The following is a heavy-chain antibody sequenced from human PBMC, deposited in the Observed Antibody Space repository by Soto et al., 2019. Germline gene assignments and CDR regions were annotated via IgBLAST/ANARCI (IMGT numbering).Heavy chain of an antibody. CDR3: ARERGGYGLFDS. D-gene: IGHD5-18*01. V-gene: IGHV4-30-2*01. CDR2: IYPSGMP. CDR1: GGSISNVAYS. J-gene: IGHJ4*02. Sequence: PSETLSLTCTVSGGSISNVAYSWSWIRQPPGKGLEWIGYIYPSGMPFYNPSLRSRVTISIDRSNDQFSLNLKSVTAADTAVNYCARERGGYGLFDSWGQGTLVTVSS.